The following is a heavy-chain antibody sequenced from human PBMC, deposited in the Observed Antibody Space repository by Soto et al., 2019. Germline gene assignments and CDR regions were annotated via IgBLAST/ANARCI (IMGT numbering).Heavy chain of an antibody. CDR3: ARESEDLTSNFDY. CDR1: GFTFTRYS. CDR2: ISSTTNYI. J-gene: IGHJ4*02. V-gene: IGHV3-21*06. Sequence: GSLRLSCAASGFTFTRYSMNWVRQAPGKGLEWVSSISSTTNYIYYGDSMKGRFTISRDNAKNSLYLEMNSLRAEDTAVYYCARESEDLTSNFDYWGQGTLVTVS.